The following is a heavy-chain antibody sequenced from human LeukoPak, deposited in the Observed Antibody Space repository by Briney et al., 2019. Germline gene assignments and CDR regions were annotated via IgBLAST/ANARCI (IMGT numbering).Heavy chain of an antibody. D-gene: IGHD6-13*01. CDR1: GFTVGSNY. J-gene: IGHJ1*01. Sequence: PGGSLRLSCAASGFTVGSNYMSWVRQAPGKELEWVSVIYTGGSTYYADSVKGRFTISRDNSKNTLYLQMSSLRAEDTALYYCAEASPSDSSSWYPSWHWGQGTLVTVSS. CDR2: IYTGGST. V-gene: IGHV3-53*01. CDR3: AEASPSDSSSWYPSWH.